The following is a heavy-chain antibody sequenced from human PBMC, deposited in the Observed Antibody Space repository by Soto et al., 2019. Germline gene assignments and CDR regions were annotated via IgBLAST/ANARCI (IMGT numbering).Heavy chain of an antibody. CDR2: INPSGGST. D-gene: IGHD6-13*01. CDR1: GGTFSSYT. CDR3: ARACSGYSSRWGRGYYYGMDV. V-gene: IGHV1-46*03. J-gene: IGHJ6*02. Sequence: ASVKVSCKASGGTFSSYTISWVRQAPGQGLEWMGIINPSGGSTSYAQKFQGRVTMTRDTSTSTVYMELSSLRSEDTAVYYCARACSGYSSRWGRGYYYGMDVWGQ.